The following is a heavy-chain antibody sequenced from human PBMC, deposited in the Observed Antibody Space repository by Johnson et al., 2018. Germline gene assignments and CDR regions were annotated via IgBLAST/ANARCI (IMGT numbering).Heavy chain of an antibody. CDR1: GFTFSSYS. Sequence: VQLVQSGGGLVQPGGSLRLSCAVSGFTFSSYSMNWVRQAPGKGLEWVSYISSSISTIYYADSVKGRFTISRDNAKNSLYLKMNSLRAEDTPVYYCARDPNRRYPADIVVVPAAITFDIWGQGTMVTVSS. D-gene: IGHD2-2*02. CDR3: ARDPNRRYPADIVVVPAAITFDI. J-gene: IGHJ3*02. V-gene: IGHV3-48*01. CDR2: ISSSISTI.